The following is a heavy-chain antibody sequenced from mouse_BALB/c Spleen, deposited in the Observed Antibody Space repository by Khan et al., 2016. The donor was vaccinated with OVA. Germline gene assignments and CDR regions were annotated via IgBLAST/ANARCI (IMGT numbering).Heavy chain of an antibody. CDR1: GYTFTDYY. J-gene: IGHJ3*01. CDR3: AKSGIGSFAF. D-gene: IGHD2-14*01. CDR2: IYPGNGNT. V-gene: IGHV1-77*01. Sequence: QVQLQQSGAELARPGASVKLSCKASGYTFTDYYINWVKQRTGQGLEWIGDIYPGNGNTYYNENFKGKATLTADKSSSTAFMHLISLTSEDSAGYFGAKSGIGSFAFWGQGTLVTVSA.